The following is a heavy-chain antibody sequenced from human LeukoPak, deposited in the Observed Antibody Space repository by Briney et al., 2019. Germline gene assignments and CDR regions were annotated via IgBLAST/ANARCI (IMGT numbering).Heavy chain of an antibody. Sequence: ASVTVSCKASGYTFTSYGISWVRQAPGQGLEWMGWISAYNGNTNYAQKLQGRVTMTTDTSTSTAYMELRGLRSDDTAVYYCARDSTPRGFSGYESWFDPWGQGTLVTVSS. D-gene: IGHD5-12*01. V-gene: IGHV1-18*01. CDR2: ISAYNGNT. J-gene: IGHJ5*02. CDR1: GYTFTSYG. CDR3: ARDSTPRGFSGYESWFDP.